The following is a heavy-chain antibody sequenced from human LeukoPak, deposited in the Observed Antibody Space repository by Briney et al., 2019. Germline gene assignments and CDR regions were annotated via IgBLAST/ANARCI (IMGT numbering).Heavy chain of an antibody. CDR2: ISGSGGTT. Sequence: GGSLRLSCAASGFTFSSYAMSWVRQAPGKGLEWVSGISGSGGTTYYADSVKGRFTISRDNSKNTLYLQMNSLRAEDTAVFYCAKGVPGSGWYSGFGAFDIWGRGTMVTVSS. D-gene: IGHD6-19*01. CDR3: AKGVPGSGWYSGFGAFDI. CDR1: GFTFSSYA. J-gene: IGHJ3*02. V-gene: IGHV3-23*01.